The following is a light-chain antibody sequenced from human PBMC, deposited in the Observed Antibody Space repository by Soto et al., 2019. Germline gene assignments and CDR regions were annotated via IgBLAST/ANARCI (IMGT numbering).Light chain of an antibody. CDR2: SNN. CDR1: NSNIGTNT. Sequence: QSVLTQPPSASGTPGQRVTISCSGSNSNIGTNTVNWYQHLPGSAPKLLIYSNNQRPSGVPDRFSGSKSGTSASLAISGLQPDDEADYYCEAWDSSLNVVLFGGGTKLTVL. CDR3: EAWDSSLNVVL. J-gene: IGLJ2*01. V-gene: IGLV1-44*01.